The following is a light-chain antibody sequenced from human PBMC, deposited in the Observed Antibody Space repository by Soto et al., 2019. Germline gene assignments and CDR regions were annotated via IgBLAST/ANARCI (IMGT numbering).Light chain of an antibody. V-gene: IGKV1-5*03. CDR2: KES. J-gene: IGKJ1*01. CDR3: QQYNDNWT. CDR1: QSISSW. Sequence: DIQMTQSPSTLSASVGDRVTITCRASQSISSWLAWYQQKPGKAPKLLIYKESTLQSGVPSRFSGSGSGTEFTLAISRLQPDDSATYYCQQYNDNWTFGQGTKVEIK.